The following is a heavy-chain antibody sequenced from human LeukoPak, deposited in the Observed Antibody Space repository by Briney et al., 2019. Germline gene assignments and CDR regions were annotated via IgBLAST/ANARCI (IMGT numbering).Heavy chain of an antibody. CDR3: ARAQIAARSAFDI. CDR1: GGSISSYY. Sequence: SETLSLTCTVSGGSISSYYWSWIRQPPGKGLEWIGYIYYSGSTYYNPSLKSRVTISVDTSKNQFSLKLSSVTAADTAVYCCARAQIAARSAFDIWGQGTMVTVSS. D-gene: IGHD6-6*01. CDR2: IYYSGST. V-gene: IGHV4-59*08. J-gene: IGHJ3*02.